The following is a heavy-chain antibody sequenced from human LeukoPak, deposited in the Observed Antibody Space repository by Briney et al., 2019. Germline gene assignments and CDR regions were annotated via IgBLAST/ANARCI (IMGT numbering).Heavy chain of an antibody. Sequence: ETLSLTCTVYGGSFSGYYWSWIRQPPGKGLEWIGEINHSGSTNYNPSLKSRVTISVDTSKNQFSLKLSSVTAADTAVYYCARTYSGNYSYYYYMDVWGKGTTVTVSS. V-gene: IGHV4-34*01. D-gene: IGHD1-26*01. J-gene: IGHJ6*03. CDR3: ARTYSGNYSYYYYMDV. CDR1: GGSFSGYY. CDR2: INHSGST.